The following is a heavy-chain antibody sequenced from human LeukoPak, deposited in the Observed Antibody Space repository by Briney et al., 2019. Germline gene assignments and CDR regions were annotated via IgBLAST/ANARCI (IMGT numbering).Heavy chain of an antibody. V-gene: IGHV2-5*02. CDR1: GSSLNTRRVG. J-gene: IGHJ5*02. Sequence: APTMVKPTQPHTPTCTFPGSSLNTRRVGVGCIRQPPAKALEYLALINWDDDKRYSPSLRSRLTFTKDTSKNQVVLTMTDMDPVDTATYYCAHRLGGYSWNDGWFDPWGQGTLVTVSS. CDR3: AHRLGGYSWNDGWFDP. CDR2: INWDDDK. D-gene: IGHD1-1*01.